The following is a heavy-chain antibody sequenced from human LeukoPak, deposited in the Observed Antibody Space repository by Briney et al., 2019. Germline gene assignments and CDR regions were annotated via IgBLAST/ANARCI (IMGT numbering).Heavy chain of an antibody. CDR3: VRDRELGY. CDR1: GGTFSSYA. CDR2: IIPIFGTA. V-gene: IGHV1-69*05. D-gene: IGHD3-16*01. Sequence: SVKVSCKASGGTFSSYAISWVRQAPGQGLEWMGGIIPIFGTADYAQKFQGRVTITTDESTSTAYMELSSLRSEDTAVYYCVRDRELGYWGQGILVTVSS. J-gene: IGHJ4*02.